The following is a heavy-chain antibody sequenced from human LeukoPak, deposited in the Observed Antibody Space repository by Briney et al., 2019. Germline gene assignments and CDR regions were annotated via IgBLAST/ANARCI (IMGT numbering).Heavy chain of an antibody. CDR3: AELGITMIGGV. J-gene: IGHJ6*04. D-gene: IGHD3-10*02. V-gene: IGHV3-64*01. CDR1: GFTFSNYP. CDR2: IHSNGIST. Sequence: GSLRLSCAASGFTFSNYPIHWVRQAPGKGLEFVSSIHSNGISTYYGNSVKGRFTVSRDNSKNTVYLQMGSLRAEDTAVYYCAELGITMIGGVWGKGTTVTISS.